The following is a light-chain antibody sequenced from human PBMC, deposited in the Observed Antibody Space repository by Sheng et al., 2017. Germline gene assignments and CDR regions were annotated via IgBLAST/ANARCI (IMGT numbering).Light chain of an antibody. V-gene: IGKV3-20*01. Sequence: EIVLTQSPGTLSLSPGERATLSCRASQSVSSSFLVWYQQKPGQAPRLLIYGASSRATGIPDRFSGSGSGTDFTLTISRLEPEDFALYYCQQYGRSPYTFGQGTKLEI. CDR3: QQYGRSPYT. CDR1: QSVSSSF. CDR2: GAS. J-gene: IGKJ2*01.